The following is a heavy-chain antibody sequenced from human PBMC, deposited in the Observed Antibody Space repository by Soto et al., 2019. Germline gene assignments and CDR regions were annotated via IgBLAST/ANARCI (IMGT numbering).Heavy chain of an antibody. V-gene: IGHV4-39*01. Sequence: QLQLQESGPGLVKPSETLSLTCTVSGGSISSSSYYWGWIRQPPGKGLEWIGSIYYSGSTYYNPSLKSRVTISVDTSKNQFSLKLSSVTAADTAVYYCARLHIAAAGTTGWGNWFDPWGQGTLVTVSS. D-gene: IGHD6-13*01. CDR2: IYYSGST. CDR1: GGSISSSSYY. CDR3: ARLHIAAAGTTGWGNWFDP. J-gene: IGHJ5*02.